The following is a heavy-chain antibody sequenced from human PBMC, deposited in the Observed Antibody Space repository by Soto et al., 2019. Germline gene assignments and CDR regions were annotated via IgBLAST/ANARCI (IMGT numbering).Heavy chain of an antibody. CDR2: IYHSGST. Sequence: PSETLSLTYAVFCGSISSGGYSWSWIRQPPGKGLEWIGYIYHSGSTYYNPSLKSRVTISVDRSKNQFSLKLSSVTAADTAVYYCAAGGGLPRYYWGQGTLVTVSS. CDR1: CGSISSGGYS. D-gene: IGHD5-12*01. CDR3: AAGGGLPRYY. J-gene: IGHJ4*02. V-gene: IGHV4-30-2*01.